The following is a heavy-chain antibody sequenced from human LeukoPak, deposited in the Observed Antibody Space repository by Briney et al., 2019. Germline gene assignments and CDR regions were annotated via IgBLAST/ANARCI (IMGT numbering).Heavy chain of an antibody. CDR2: ISYDGSNK. D-gene: IGHD5-12*01. J-gene: IGHJ4*02. CDR1: GFTFSSYA. CDR3: ARSGYDFGFDY. V-gene: IGHV3-30*04. Sequence: PGGSLRLSCAASGFTFSSYAMHWVRQAPGKGLEWVAVISYDGSNKYYADSVKGRFTISRDNSKNTLYLQMNSLRAEDTAVYYCARSGYDFGFDYWGQGTLVTVSS.